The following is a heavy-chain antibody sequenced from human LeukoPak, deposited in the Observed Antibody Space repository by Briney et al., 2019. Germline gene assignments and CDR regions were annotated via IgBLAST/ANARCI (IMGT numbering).Heavy chain of an antibody. CDR3: ARGRSGYSSDYFDY. Sequence: PGGSLRLSCAASGFTFSSCAMSWVRQAPGKGLEWVPGISGSGGSTYYADSVKGRFTISRDYAKNSLYLQMNSLRAEDTAVYYCARGRSGYSSDYFDYWGQGTLVTVSS. J-gene: IGHJ4*02. V-gene: IGHV3-23*01. CDR1: GFTFSSCA. CDR2: ISGSGGST. D-gene: IGHD3-3*01.